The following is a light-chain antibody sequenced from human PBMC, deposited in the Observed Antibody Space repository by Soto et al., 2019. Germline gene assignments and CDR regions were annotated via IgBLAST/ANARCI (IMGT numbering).Light chain of an antibody. CDR2: ANI. CDR1: SSNIGAGYD. J-gene: IGLJ1*01. CDR3: QSYDSTLSARYV. Sequence: QPVLTQPPSVSGAPGQRVTISCTGSSSNIGAGYDVHWYQQRPGAAPKLLISANINRPSGVPDRFSGSKSGTSASLAITGLQADDEGDDYCQSYDSTLSARYVFGTGTKLTVL. V-gene: IGLV1-40*01.